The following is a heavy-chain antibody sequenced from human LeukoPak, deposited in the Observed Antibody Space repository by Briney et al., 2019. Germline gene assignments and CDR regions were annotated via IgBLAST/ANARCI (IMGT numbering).Heavy chain of an antibody. V-gene: IGHV3-30*18. CDR3: AKDHTYYYDSSGYFDY. Sequence: RRSLRLSCAASGFTFSSYGMRWVRQAPGKGLEWVAVISNDGSNKYYADSVKGRFTISRDNSKNTLYLQMNSLRAEDTAVYYCAKDHTYYYDSSGYFDYWGQGTLVTVSS. D-gene: IGHD3-22*01. CDR1: GFTFSSYG. J-gene: IGHJ4*02. CDR2: ISNDGSNK.